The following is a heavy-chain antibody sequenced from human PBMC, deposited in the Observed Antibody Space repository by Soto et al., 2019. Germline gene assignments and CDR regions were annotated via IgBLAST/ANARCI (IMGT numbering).Heavy chain of an antibody. CDR1: GGSFSGYY. Sequence: QVQLQQWGAGLLKPSETLSLTCAVYGGSFSGYYWSWIRQPPGKGLEWIGEINHSGSTNYNPSLKGRVTISVDTSKNQFALKLTSVTAADTDVYYCARGLFTMVRGVIIKRGWFDPWGQGTLVTVSS. J-gene: IGHJ5*02. CDR3: ARGLFTMVRGVIIKRGWFDP. CDR2: INHSGST. D-gene: IGHD3-10*01. V-gene: IGHV4-34*01.